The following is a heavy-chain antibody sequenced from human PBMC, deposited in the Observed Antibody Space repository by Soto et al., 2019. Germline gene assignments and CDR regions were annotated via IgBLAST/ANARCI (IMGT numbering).Heavy chain of an antibody. Sequence: GESLKISCKGSGYSFTSYWIGWVRQMPGKGLEWMGIIYPGDSDTRYSPSFQGQVTISADKSINTAYLQWSSLKASDTAMYYCARQRDSSGYIDAFDIWGQGTMVTVSS. CDR1: GYSFTSYW. J-gene: IGHJ3*02. V-gene: IGHV5-51*01. CDR2: IYPGDSDT. D-gene: IGHD3-22*01. CDR3: ARQRDSSGYIDAFDI.